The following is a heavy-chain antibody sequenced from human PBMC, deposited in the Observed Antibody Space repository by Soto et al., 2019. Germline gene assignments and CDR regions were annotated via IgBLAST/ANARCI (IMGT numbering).Heavy chain of an antibody. CDR3: VRDRSSTGIYYYYYYGMDV. D-gene: IGHD6-6*01. Sequence: SETLSLTCTVSGGSISSGGYYWSWIRQHPGKGLEWIGYIYYSGSTYYNPSLKSRVTISVDTSKNQFSLKLSSVTAADTAVYYCVRDRSSTGIYYYYYYGMDVWGQGXTVTVSS. J-gene: IGHJ6*02. CDR1: GGSISSGGYY. V-gene: IGHV4-31*03. CDR2: IYYSGST.